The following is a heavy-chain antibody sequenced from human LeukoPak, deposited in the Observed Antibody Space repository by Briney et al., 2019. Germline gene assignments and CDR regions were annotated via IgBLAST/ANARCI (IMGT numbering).Heavy chain of an antibody. Sequence: SETLSLTCTVSGGSISSYYWSWIRQPPGKGLEWLGYIYYSGSTNYNPSLKSRVTISVDTSKNQFSLKLSSVTAADTAVYYCALRSGWSRNRWFDPWGQGTLVTVSS. CDR1: GGSISSYY. CDR2: IYYSGST. CDR3: ALRSGWSRNRWFDP. D-gene: IGHD6-19*01. J-gene: IGHJ5*02. V-gene: IGHV4-59*12.